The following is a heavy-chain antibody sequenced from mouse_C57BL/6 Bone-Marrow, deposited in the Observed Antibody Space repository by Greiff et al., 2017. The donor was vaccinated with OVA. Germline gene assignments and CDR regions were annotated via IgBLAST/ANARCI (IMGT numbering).Heavy chain of an antibody. D-gene: IGHD1-1*01. V-gene: IGHV7-1*01. J-gene: IGHJ3*01. Sequence: EVKLMESGGGLVQSGRSLRLSCATSGFTFSDFYMEWVRQAPGKGLEWIAASRNKANDYTTEYSASVKGRFIVSRDTSQSILYLQMNALRAEDTAIYYCARDYYGSSWFAYWGQGTLVTVSA. CDR3: ARDYYGSSWFAY. CDR2: SRNKANDYTT. CDR1: GFTFSDFY.